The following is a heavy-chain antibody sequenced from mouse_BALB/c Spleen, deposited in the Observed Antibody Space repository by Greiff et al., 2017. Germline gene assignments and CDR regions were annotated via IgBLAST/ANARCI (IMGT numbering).Heavy chain of an antibody. CDR1: GFTFSSYA. CDR3: ARGRDYGSSYAMDY. V-gene: IGHV5-6-5*01. D-gene: IGHD1-1*01. J-gene: IGHJ4*01. Sequence: EVNVVESGGGLVKPGGSLKLSCAASGFTFSSYAMSWVRQTPEKRLEWVASISSGGSTYYPDSVKGRFTISRDNARNILYLQMSSLRSEDTAMYYCARGRDYGSSYAMDYWGQGTSVTVSS. CDR2: ISSGGST.